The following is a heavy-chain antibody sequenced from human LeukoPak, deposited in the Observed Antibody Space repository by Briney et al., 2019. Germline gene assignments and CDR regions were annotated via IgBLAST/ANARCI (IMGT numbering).Heavy chain of an antibody. CDR1: GGSFSGYY. J-gene: IGHJ4*02. CDR2: INHSGST. CDR3: ARGASLYPMGY. D-gene: IGHD2-2*01. V-gene: IGHV4-34*01. Sequence: TSETLSLTCAVYGGSFSGYYWSWIRQPPGKGLEWIGEINHSGSTNYNPSLESRVTISVDTSKNQFSLKLSSVTAADTAVYYCARGASLYPMGYWGQGTLVTVSS.